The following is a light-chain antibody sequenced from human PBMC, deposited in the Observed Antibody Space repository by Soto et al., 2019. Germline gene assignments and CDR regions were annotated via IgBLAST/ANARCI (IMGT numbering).Light chain of an antibody. CDR2: AAS. J-gene: IGKJ3*01. CDR3: QQYYSYPFT. Sequence: AIRMTQSPSSFSASTGDRVTITCRASQGISSYLAWYQQKPGKAPKLLIYAASTLQSGVPSRFNGRGSGTDFTLTISCLQSEDFATYFCQQYYSYPFTFGPGTKVDIK. CDR1: QGISSY. V-gene: IGKV1-8*01.